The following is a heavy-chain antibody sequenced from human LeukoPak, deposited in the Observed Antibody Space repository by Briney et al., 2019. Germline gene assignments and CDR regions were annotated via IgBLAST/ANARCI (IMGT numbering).Heavy chain of an antibody. Sequence: GGSLGLSCAASGFTFSSYAMSWVRQAPGKGLEWVSAISGSGGSTYYADSVKGRFTISRDNSKNTLYLQMNSLRAEDTAAYYCARAPDYGGNARYYYYYYMDVWGKGTTVTVSS. CDR3: ARAPDYGGNARYYYYYYMDV. D-gene: IGHD4-23*01. J-gene: IGHJ6*03. CDR1: GFTFSSYA. CDR2: ISGSGGST. V-gene: IGHV3-23*01.